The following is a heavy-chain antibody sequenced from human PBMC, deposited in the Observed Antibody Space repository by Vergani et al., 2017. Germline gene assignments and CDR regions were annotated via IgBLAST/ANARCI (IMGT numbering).Heavy chain of an antibody. V-gene: IGHV4-34*01. CDR1: GGSFSGYY. CDR3: ARGRGYCTNGVCYSYYYYYYMDV. D-gene: IGHD2-8*01. J-gene: IGHJ6*03. CDR2: INHSGST. Sequence: QVQLQQWGAGLLKPSETLSLTCAVYGGSFSGYYWSWIRQPPGKGLEWIGEINHSGSTNYNPSLKSVVTISVDTSKNQFSLKLSSVTAADTAVYYCARGRGYCTNGVCYSYYYYYYMDVWGKGTTVTVSS.